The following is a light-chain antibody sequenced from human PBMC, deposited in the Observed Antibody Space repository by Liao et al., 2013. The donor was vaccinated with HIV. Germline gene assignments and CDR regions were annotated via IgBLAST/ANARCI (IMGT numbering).Light chain of an antibody. CDR1: NIGSDS. V-gene: IGLV3-21*02. CDR2: YDT. CDR3: QVWDSVSDHWV. J-gene: IGLJ3*02. Sequence: SYELTQPPSVSVSPGQTARITCGGNNIGSDSVHWYQQKPGLAPVLVMSYDTNRPSGIPERFSGSNSGNTATLTISRVEAGDEADYYCQVWDSVSDHWVFGGGTKLTVL.